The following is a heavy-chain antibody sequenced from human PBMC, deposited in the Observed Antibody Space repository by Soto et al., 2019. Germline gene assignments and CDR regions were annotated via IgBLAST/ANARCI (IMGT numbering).Heavy chain of an antibody. CDR2: ISSSSYT. J-gene: IGHJ4*02. D-gene: IGHD3-10*01. CDR1: GFTFSSYS. V-gene: IGHV3-21*04. CDR3: AREIGYYYGSGSSDY. Sequence: GGSLRLSCAASGFTFSSYSMNWVRQAPGKGLEWVSSISSSSYTNYADSVKGRFTISRDNAKNSLYLQMNSLRAEDTAVNYCAREIGYYYGSGSSDYWGQGTLVTVSS.